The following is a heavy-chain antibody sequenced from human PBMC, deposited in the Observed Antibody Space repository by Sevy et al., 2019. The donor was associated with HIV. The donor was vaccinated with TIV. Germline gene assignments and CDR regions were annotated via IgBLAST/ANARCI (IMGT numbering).Heavy chain of an antibody. D-gene: IGHD3-22*01. J-gene: IGHJ4*02. Sequence: GGSLRLSCAASGFTFSSYAMSWVRQAPGKGLEWVSAISGSGYLTYYTDSVKGRFTISRDNSKNTLYLQMNSLRADETAVYYCAKEGGGYYYDSSGLFDYWGQGTLVTVSS. CDR1: GFTFSSYA. CDR2: ISGSGYLT. CDR3: AKEGGGYYYDSSGLFDY. V-gene: IGHV3-23*01.